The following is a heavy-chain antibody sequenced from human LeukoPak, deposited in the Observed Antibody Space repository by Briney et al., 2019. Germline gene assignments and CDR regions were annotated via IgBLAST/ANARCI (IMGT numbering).Heavy chain of an antibody. V-gene: IGHV1-24*01. Sequence: ASVKVSCKVSGYTLTELSMHWVRQAPGKGLEWMGGFDPEDGETIYAQKFQGRVTMTEDTSTDTAYMELSSLRSEDTAVDYCATGPYGPRGSVWFDPWGQGTLVTVSS. D-gene: IGHD4-17*01. J-gene: IGHJ5*02. CDR3: ATGPYGPRGSVWFDP. CDR1: GYTLTELS. CDR2: FDPEDGET.